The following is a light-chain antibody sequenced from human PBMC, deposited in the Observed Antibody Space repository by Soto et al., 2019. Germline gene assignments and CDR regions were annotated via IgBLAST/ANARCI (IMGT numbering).Light chain of an antibody. Sequence: EIVLTQFPGMLSLSPGERAALSCRASQSVSSSYLAWCQQKPGQPPRLLIYGASSRATGIPDRFSGGGSGTDFTLTISRLEPEDFAVYYCQLYDNSLYTFGQGTKLDIK. CDR3: QLYDNSLYT. CDR2: GAS. V-gene: IGKV3-20*01. CDR1: QSVSSSY. J-gene: IGKJ2*01.